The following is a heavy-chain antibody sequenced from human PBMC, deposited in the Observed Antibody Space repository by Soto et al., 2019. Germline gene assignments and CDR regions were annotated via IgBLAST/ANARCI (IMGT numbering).Heavy chain of an antibody. CDR1: GFIFSDYE. J-gene: IGHJ3*01. CDR2: ISDGGTTI. Sequence: EAELVESGGGLVQPGGSLTLSCAASGFIFSDYEVDWVRQAPGRGPEWISYISDGGTTIYYAASVKGRFTISRDDAKKSVYLHMNNLRVEVTAIYFCVKDYCTGGTCFDAFEHWGQGTVVTVSS. V-gene: IGHV3-48*03. D-gene: IGHD2-8*02. CDR3: VKDYCTGGTCFDAFEH.